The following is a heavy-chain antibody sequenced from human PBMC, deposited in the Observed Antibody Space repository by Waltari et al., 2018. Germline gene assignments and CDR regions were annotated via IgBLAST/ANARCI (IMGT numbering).Heavy chain of an antibody. CDR1: GDSLMYNLYY. V-gene: IGHV4-39*07. CDR3: ARDPTKGVYNWFDP. Sequence: QPQLQESGPRLVKPSETLSLTCSVSGDSLMYNLYYWGWIRQPPGKGLELIGSPYDDVTTHYNSSLKVRATISVHPTKNQFSLDISSTTAADTAVYYCARDPTKGVYNWFDPWGQGILVIVSS. CDR2: PYDDVTT. D-gene: IGHD3-10*01. J-gene: IGHJ5*02.